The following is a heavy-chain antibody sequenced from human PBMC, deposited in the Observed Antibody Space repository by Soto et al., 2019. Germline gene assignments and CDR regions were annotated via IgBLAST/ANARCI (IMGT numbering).Heavy chain of an antibody. Sequence: GGSLRLSCAASGFTFSSDWMSWVRQAPGKGLEWVANIKQGGSEKYYVDSVKGRFTISRDNAKNSLYLQMNSLRAEDTAVYYCARELNETDAFDIWGQGTMVTVSS. J-gene: IGHJ3*02. D-gene: IGHD1-1*01. CDR3: ARELNETDAFDI. CDR1: GFTFSSDW. V-gene: IGHV3-7*01. CDR2: IKQGGSEK.